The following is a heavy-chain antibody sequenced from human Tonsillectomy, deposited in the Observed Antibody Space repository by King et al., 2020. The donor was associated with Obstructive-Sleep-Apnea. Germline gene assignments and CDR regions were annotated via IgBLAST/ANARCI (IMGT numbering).Heavy chain of an antibody. CDR1: GGSFSGYY. J-gene: IGHJ6*02. D-gene: IGHD3-3*01. CDR3: ARGKGTYYDFWSGYESNYYYYGMDV. Sequence: VQLQQWGAGLLKPSETLSLTCAVYGGSFSGYYWSWIRQPPGKGLEWIGEINHIGSTNYNPSLNSRVPISVDTSRNQFSLKLSSVTAADTAVYYCARGKGTYYDFWSGYESNYYYYGMDVWGQGTTVTVSS. V-gene: IGHV4-34*01. CDR2: INHIGST.